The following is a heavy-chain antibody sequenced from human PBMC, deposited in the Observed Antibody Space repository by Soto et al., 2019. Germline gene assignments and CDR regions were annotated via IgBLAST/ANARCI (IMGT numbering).Heavy chain of an antibody. CDR1: GFTFSSYG. V-gene: IGHV3-30*18. CDR3: AKARDWGDDAFDI. CDR2: ISYDGSNK. J-gene: IGHJ3*02. Sequence: GGSLRLSCAASGFTFSSYGMHWVRQAPGKGLEWVAVISYDGSNKYYADSVKGRFTISRDNSKNTLYLQMNSLRAEDTAVYYGAKARDWGDDAFDIWGQGTMVTVSS. D-gene: IGHD2-21*02.